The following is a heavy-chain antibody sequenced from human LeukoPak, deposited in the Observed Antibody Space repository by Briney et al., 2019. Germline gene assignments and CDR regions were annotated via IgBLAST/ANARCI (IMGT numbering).Heavy chain of an antibody. J-gene: IGHJ4*02. CDR1: GYSFATDW. CDR3: ATPISITGGGNYFDY. D-gene: IGHD5-24*01. Sequence: PGESLKISCEGSGYSFATDWIGWVRQMPGKGLEWMAIIYPADSNTKYSPSFQGQVTISADTSISTAYLQWDSLEASDTAMYYCATPISITGGGNYFDYWGQGTLVTVSS. CDR2: IYPADSNT. V-gene: IGHV5-51*01.